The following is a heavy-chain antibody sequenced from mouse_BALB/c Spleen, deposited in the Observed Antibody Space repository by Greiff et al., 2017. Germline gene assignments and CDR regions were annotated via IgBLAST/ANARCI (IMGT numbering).Heavy chain of an antibody. V-gene: IGHV5-17*02. CDR2: ISSGSSTI. CDR1: GFTFSSFG. CDR3: ARERYYAMDY. Sequence: EVNVVESGGGLVQPGGSRKLSCAASGFTFSSFGMHWVRQAPEKGLEWVAYISSGSSTIYYADTVKGRFTISRDNPKNTLFLQMTSLRSEDTAMYYCARERYYAMDYWGQGTSVTVSS. J-gene: IGHJ4*01.